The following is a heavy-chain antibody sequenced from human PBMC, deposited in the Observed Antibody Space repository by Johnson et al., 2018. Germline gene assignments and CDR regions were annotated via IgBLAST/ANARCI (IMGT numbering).Heavy chain of an antibody. V-gene: IGHV3-9*01. Sequence: VQLVQSGGGLVQSGRSXRLSCAASGFTFDDYAMHWVRQAPGKGLEWVSGISWNSGSIGYADSVKGRFTISRDNAKNSLYLQMNSLRAEDTALYYCAKDMYRSRGAFDIWGQGTMVTVSS. J-gene: IGHJ3*02. CDR2: ISWNSGSI. D-gene: IGHD1-14*01. CDR3: AKDMYRSRGAFDI. CDR1: GFTFDDYA.